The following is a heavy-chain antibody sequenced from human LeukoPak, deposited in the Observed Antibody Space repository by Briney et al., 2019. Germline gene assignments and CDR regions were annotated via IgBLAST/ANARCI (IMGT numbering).Heavy chain of an antibody. CDR2: IYYSGGT. CDR1: GVAISSYY. Sequence: MTSETLSLTCTVSGVAISSYYWSWLRQPPGRGLVWMGYIYYSGGTKYNPSLMSRVTISVDRAQNQFSLSLRSVTAADTAVYYCARDGLYDSSGYYMDSWGQGTLVIVSS. CDR3: ARDGLYDSSGYYMDS. J-gene: IGHJ4*02. D-gene: IGHD3-22*01. V-gene: IGHV4-59*01.